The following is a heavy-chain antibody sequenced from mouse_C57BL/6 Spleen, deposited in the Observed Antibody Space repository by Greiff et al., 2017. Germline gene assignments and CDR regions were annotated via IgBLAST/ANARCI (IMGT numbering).Heavy chain of an antibody. CDR2: INPNNGGT. J-gene: IGHJ3*01. Sequence: VQLQQSGPELVKPGASVKISCKASGYTFTDYYMNWVKQSHGKSLEWIGDINPNNGGTSYNQKFKGKATLTVDKSSSTAYMELRSLTSEDSAVYYCARSGVYDGYDGGSWCAYWGQGTLVTVSA. CDR1: GYTFTDYY. V-gene: IGHV1-26*01. D-gene: IGHD2-2*01. CDR3: ARSGVYDGYDGGSWCAY.